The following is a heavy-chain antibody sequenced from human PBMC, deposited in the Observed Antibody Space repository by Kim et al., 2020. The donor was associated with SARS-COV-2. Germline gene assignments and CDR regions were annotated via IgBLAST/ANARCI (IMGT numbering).Heavy chain of an antibody. Sequence: GGSLRLSCAASGFTFSSYGMHWVRQAPGKGLEWVAVIWYDGSNKYYADSVKGRFTISRDNSKNTLYLQLNSLRAEDTAVYYCAKDVDYSSSWSYYYYYYGMDVWGQGTKVTVSS. J-gene: IGHJ6*02. D-gene: IGHD6-13*01. V-gene: IGHV3-33*06. CDR1: GFTFSSYG. CDR2: IWYDGSNK. CDR3: AKDVDYSSSWSYYYYYYGMDV.